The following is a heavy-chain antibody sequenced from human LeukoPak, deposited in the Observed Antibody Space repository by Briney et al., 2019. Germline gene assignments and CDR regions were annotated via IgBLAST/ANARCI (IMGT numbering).Heavy chain of an antibody. Sequence: ASVKVSCKASGGTFSSYAISWVRQAPGQGLEWMGGIIPTFGTANYAQKFQGRVTIPADESTSTAYMELSSLRSEDTAVYYCAAGGYYDSSGYFLGEDDAFDIWGQGTMVTVSS. V-gene: IGHV1-69*13. CDR1: GGTFSSYA. CDR3: AAGGYYDSSGYFLGEDDAFDI. CDR2: IIPTFGTA. D-gene: IGHD3-22*01. J-gene: IGHJ3*02.